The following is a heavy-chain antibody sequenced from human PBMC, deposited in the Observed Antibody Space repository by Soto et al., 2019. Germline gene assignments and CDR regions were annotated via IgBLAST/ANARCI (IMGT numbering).Heavy chain of an antibody. D-gene: IGHD2-15*01. CDR3: AKDFNVGGSCTPGFDY. J-gene: IGHJ4*02. CDR2: ISGSGGST. CDR1: GFTFSSYA. Sequence: EVQLLESGGGLVQPGGSLRLSCAASGFTFSSYAMSWVRQAPGKGLEWVSAISGSGGSTYYADSVKGRFTISRDNSKNTLYLQMNSLRAEDTAVYYCAKDFNVGGSCTPGFDYWGQGTLFTVSS. V-gene: IGHV3-23*01.